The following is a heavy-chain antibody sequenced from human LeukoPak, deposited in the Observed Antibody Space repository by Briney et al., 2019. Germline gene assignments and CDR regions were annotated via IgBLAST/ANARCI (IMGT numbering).Heavy chain of an antibody. CDR3: ARAVVAASGRGYYYGMDV. J-gene: IGHJ6*04. CDR1: GCTFTSYY. CDR2: INPSGGST. Sequence: ASVKVSCKASGCTFTSYYIRWVRQAPGQGLEWMGIINPSGGSTSYAQKFQGRVTMTRDTSTSTVYMELSSLRSEDTAVYYCARAVVAASGRGYYYGMDVWGKGTTVTVSS. V-gene: IGHV1-46*01. D-gene: IGHD6-13*01.